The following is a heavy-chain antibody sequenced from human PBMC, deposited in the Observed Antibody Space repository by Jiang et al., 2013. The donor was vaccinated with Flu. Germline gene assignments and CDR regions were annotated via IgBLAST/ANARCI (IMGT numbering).Heavy chain of an antibody. V-gene: IGHV1-3*01. Sequence: AEVKKPGASVRVSCKASGYTFTRNAIHWVRQAPGQSLEWMGWINPGNDNTKYSQKFQDRVTITSDTSATTVYMDLSSLRSEDTAVYYCTRGGQLPAFSFWGQGTLVTVSS. D-gene: IGHD5-24*01. CDR2: INPGNDNT. CDR1: GYTFTRNA. J-gene: IGHJ4*02. CDR3: TRGGQLPAFSF.